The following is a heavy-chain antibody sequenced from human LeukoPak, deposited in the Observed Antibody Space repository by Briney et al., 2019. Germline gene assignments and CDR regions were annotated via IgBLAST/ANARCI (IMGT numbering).Heavy chain of an antibody. Sequence: PGGSLRLSCAASGFTFSSYAMSWVRQAPGKGLEWVSAISASGGSTYNADSVKGRFTISRDNSKNTLYLQMNSLRAEDTAEYYCAKSPTADSGYVGDYWGQGTLVTVSS. CDR3: AKSPTADSGYVGDY. CDR2: ISASGGST. CDR1: GFTFSSYA. V-gene: IGHV3-23*01. J-gene: IGHJ4*02. D-gene: IGHD5-12*01.